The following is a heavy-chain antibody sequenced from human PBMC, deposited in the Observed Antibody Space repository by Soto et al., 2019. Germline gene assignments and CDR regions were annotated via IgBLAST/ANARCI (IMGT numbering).Heavy chain of an antibody. CDR1: GGSISSSNR. CDR3: ARVSGSYYYGMDV. CDR2: IYHSGST. D-gene: IGHD1-26*01. Sequence: SATLSLTCAVSGGSISSSNRWSWVRQPPGKGLEWIGEIYHSGSTNYNPSLKSRVTISVDKSKNQFSLKLSSVTAADTAVYYCARVSGSYYYGMDVWGQGTTVT. V-gene: IGHV4-4*02. J-gene: IGHJ6*02.